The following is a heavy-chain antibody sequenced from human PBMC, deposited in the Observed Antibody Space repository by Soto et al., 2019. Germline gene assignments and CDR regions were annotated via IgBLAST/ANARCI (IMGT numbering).Heavy chain of an antibody. Sequence: QVRLVESGGGVVQPGRSLRLSCTASRFSFSSYAMYWFRQPPGKGLEWVAVISHDGINKHYADSVKGRVTVSRDNSNHSLDLQLNSLRGEDTAMYYCARDMYSSDYFVKWFEPWGQGTLVTVSS. CDR3: ARDMYSSDYFVKWFEP. V-gene: IGHV3-30-3*01. CDR2: ISHDGINK. D-gene: IGHD6-19*01. J-gene: IGHJ5*02. CDR1: RFSFSSYA.